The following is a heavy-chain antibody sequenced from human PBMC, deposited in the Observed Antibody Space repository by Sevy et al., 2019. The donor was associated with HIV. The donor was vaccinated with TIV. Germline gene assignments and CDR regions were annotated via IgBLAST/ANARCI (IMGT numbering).Heavy chain of an antibody. CDR3: ARRATVTPGYILDAFDI. D-gene: IGHD4-17*01. V-gene: IGHV3-48*02. Sequence: GGSLRLSCAASGFSFSIYSVNWVRQAPGKGLEWVSYISGSSSTIYYADSVQGRFTISRDNAKNSLYLQLNSLRDEDTAVYYCARRATVTPGYILDAFDIWGQGTMVTVSS. CDR1: GFSFSIYS. J-gene: IGHJ3*02. CDR2: ISGSSSTI.